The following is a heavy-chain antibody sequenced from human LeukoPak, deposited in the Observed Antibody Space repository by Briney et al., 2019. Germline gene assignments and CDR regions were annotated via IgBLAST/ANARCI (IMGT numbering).Heavy chain of an antibody. CDR3: VPRSRGMDV. V-gene: IGHV3-53*01. CDR2: IYSGGST. CDR1: EFTFSSYW. D-gene: IGHD3-10*01. Sequence: GGSLRLSCAASEFTFSSYWMSWVRQAPGKGLEWVSVIYSGGSTYYADSVKGRFIISRDNSKNTLYLQMNSLRAEDTAVYYCVPRSRGMDVWGQGTTVIVSS. J-gene: IGHJ6*02.